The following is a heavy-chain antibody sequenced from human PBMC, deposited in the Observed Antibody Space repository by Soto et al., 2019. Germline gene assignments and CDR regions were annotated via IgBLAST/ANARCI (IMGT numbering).Heavy chain of an antibody. CDR2: MYPDDSDI. D-gene: IGHD3-22*01. Sequence: GESLKISCXASGYSSSFYWIGWVRQMPGKGLEWMAIMYPDDSDIRYSPSFEAHVTISADKSTSTAFLQWSSLKASDTAMYYCATAYVYDFENSNYYRDAFDIWGQGTLVTVSS. J-gene: IGHJ3*02. V-gene: IGHV5-51*01. CDR1: GYSSSFYW. CDR3: ATAYVYDFENSNYYRDAFDI.